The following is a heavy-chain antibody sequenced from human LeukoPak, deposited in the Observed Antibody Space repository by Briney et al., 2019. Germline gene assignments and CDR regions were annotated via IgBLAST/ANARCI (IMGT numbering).Heavy chain of an antibody. V-gene: IGHV1-18*01. J-gene: IGHJ4*02. D-gene: IGHD5-18*01. Sequence: ASVKVSCKASGYTFASYGITWVRQAPGQGLEWMGWISGHSGNTNYVQNLQGRVTTTTDTSTSTAYMELRSLRSDDTAVYYCVRGSADTPMAPIFYWGQGTLVTVSS. CDR3: VRGSADTPMAPIFY. CDR1: GYTFASYG. CDR2: ISGHSGNT.